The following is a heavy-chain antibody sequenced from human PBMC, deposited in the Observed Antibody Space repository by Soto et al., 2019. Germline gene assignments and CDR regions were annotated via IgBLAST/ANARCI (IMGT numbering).Heavy chain of an antibody. J-gene: IGHJ4*02. Sequence: EVQLVESGGDLVQPGGSLRLSCAASGFTLSGYGMAWVRHSPGKGLEWVASMNQHGSDIQYVDSVRGRFTISRDNARNLLYLQMNNLRVEDTAIYYCATDTYCPATCYRGHGNWGQGTLVTVSS. CDR3: ATDTYCPATCYRGHGN. CDR1: GFTLSGYG. CDR2: MNQHGSDI. V-gene: IGHV3-7*03. D-gene: IGHD2-8*02.